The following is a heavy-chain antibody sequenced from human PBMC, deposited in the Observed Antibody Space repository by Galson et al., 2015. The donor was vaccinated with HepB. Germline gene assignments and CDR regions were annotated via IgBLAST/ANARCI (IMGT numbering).Heavy chain of an antibody. V-gene: IGHV3-21*01. CDR1: GFTFSSYS. D-gene: IGHD4-11*01. CDR2: ISSSSIYI. CDR3: ARDRTTVTTGGNYYDMDV. Sequence: SLRLSCAASGFTFSSYSMNWVRQAPGKGLEWVSSISSSSIYIYYADSVKGRFTISRDNAKNSRYLQMNSLRAEDTAVYYCARDRTTVTTGGNYYDMDVWGKGTTVTVSS. J-gene: IGHJ6*03.